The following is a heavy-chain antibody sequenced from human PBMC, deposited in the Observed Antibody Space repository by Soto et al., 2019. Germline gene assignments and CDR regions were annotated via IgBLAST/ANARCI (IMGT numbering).Heavy chain of an antibody. J-gene: IGHJ3*02. CDR3: AIYDSSGYDAFDI. CDR1: GYTFTSYG. V-gene: IGHV1-18*04. Sequence: GASVKVSCKASGYTFTSYGISWVRQAPGQGLEWMGWISTYNGNTNYAQKLQGRVTMTTDTSTSTAYMELRSLRSDDTAVYYCAIYDSSGYDAFDIWGQGTMVTVSS. CDR2: ISTYNGNT. D-gene: IGHD3-22*01.